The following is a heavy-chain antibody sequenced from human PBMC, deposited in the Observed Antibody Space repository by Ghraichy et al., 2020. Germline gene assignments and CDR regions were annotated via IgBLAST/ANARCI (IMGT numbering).Heavy chain of an antibody. D-gene: IGHD3-22*01. CDR3: ARGFVGRGGYPNGKFDY. Sequence: SVKVSCKASGGTFSSYAISWVRQAPGQGLEWMGGIIPIFGTANYAQKFQGRVTITADESTSTAYMELSSLRSEDTAVYYCARGFVGRGGYPNGKFDYWGQGTLVTVSS. J-gene: IGHJ4*02. V-gene: IGHV1-69*13. CDR1: GGTFSSYA. CDR2: IIPIFGTA.